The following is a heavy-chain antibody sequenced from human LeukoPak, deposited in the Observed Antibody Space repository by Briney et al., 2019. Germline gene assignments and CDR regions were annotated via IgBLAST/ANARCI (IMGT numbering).Heavy chain of an antibody. V-gene: IGHV3-23*01. Sequence: PGGSLRLSCAASAFTFSNYAMTWVRQAPGKGLEWVSAINSSGGSKYVADSVKGRFTIDRDNSKNTLYLQRNSLRAEYTAVYYFAKDLGVIVRGANYYMDVWGKGTTVTVSS. CDR2: INSSGGSK. D-gene: IGHD3-10*01. CDR3: AKDLGVIVRGANYYMDV. CDR1: AFTFSNYA. J-gene: IGHJ6*03.